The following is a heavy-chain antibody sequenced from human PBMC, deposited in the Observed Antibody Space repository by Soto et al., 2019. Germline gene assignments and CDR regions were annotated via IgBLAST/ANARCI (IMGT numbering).Heavy chain of an antibody. Sequence: QVQLVQSGAEVKKPGSSVKVSCKASGGTFSSYAISWVRQAPGQGLEWMGGIVPIFGSANYAQKFQGRGTVTADKSTSTAYIALSSLRSEDTDVYYCASQGSSGSNAGDFDYWGQGTLVTVSS. CDR1: GGTFSSYA. CDR2: IVPIFGSA. V-gene: IGHV1-69*06. J-gene: IGHJ4*02. CDR3: ASQGSSGSNAGDFDY. D-gene: IGHD3-22*01.